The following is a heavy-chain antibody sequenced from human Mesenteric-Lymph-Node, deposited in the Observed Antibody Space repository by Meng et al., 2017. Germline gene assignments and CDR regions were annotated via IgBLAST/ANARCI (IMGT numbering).Heavy chain of an antibody. V-gene: IGHV5-51*01. CDR1: GYSFTNYW. CDR2: IYPGDSNT. CDR3: ARLGPVSSDDAFDI. Sequence: GESLKISCEGSGYSFTNYWIGWVRQMPGKGLEWMGTIYPGDSNTRYSPSFQGQVTISADRSINTAYLQWSSLKASDTAMYYCARLGPVSSDDAFDIWGQGTMVTVSS. J-gene: IGHJ3*02.